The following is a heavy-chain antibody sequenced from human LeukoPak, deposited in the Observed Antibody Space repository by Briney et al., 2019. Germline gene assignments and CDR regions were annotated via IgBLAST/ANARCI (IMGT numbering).Heavy chain of an antibody. CDR3: ANDLGWIQLNLG. CDR2: ISSGGSTI. D-gene: IGHD5-18*01. V-gene: IGHV3-48*03. CDR1: EFTFSNYE. Sequence: SGGSLRLSCAASEFTFSNYEMNWVRQAPGKGLEWVSYISSGGSTIYYADSVKGRFTISRDNSRNTVYLQMNSLRAEDTAVYYCANDLGWIQLNLGRGQGTLVTVSS. J-gene: IGHJ4*02.